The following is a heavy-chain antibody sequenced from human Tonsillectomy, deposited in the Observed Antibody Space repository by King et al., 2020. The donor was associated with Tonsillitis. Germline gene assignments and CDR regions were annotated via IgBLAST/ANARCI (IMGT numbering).Heavy chain of an antibody. J-gene: IGHJ4*02. CDR3: ARDQGGLDYARSGWAPGY. Sequence: VQLVESGGGLGKPGGSLRLSCAASGFTFSSYSMNWVRPAPGKGLEWVSSISGSSTYIYYPNSVKGRFTISRDNAKNSLYLQMNSLRADDTAVYYCARDQGGLDYARSGWAPGYWGQGTLVTVSS. CDR2: ISGSSTYI. CDR1: GFTFSSYS. D-gene: IGHD3-22*01. V-gene: IGHV3-21*01.